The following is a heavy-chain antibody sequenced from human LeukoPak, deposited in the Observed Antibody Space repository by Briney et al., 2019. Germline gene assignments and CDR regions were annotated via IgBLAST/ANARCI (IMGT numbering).Heavy chain of an antibody. J-gene: IGHJ4*02. CDR1: GFTFSSYW. CDR2: IKQDGSEK. D-gene: IGHD4-17*01. V-gene: IGHV3-7*03. CDR3: ARGQTTMTN. Sequence: GGSLRLSCAASGFTFSSYWMSWVRQAPGKGLEWVTNIKQDGSEKSYVDSVKGRFTISRDNTKNSLYLQMNSLRAEDTAVYYCARGQTTMTNWGQGTLVTVSS.